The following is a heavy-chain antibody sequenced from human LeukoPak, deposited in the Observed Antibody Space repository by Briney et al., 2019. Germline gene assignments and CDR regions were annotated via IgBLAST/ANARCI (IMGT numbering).Heavy chain of an antibody. CDR2: ISSSSSYI. D-gene: IGHD1-26*01. J-gene: IGHJ4*02. CDR3: ARGSHIVGASPDY. Sequence: GGSLRLSCAASGFIFSSFTMNWVRQAPGKGLEWGSSISSSSSYIYSGDSVQGRFTISRDNAKNSLYLQMNSLRAEDTAVYYCARGSHIVGASPDYWGQGILVTVSS. CDR1: GFIFSSFT. V-gene: IGHV3-21*01.